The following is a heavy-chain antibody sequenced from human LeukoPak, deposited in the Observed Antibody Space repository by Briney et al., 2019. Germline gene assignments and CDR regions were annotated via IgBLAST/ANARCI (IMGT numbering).Heavy chain of an antibody. CDR2: ITSSGSAI. CDR1: GFIFSSYE. CDR3: AKDRYYGSGSYYAYYYYGMDV. Sequence: PGGSLRLSCAASGFIFSSYEMNWVRQAPGKGLEWVSYITSSGSAIFPADSVKGRFTISRDNAKNSLYLQMNSLRAEDTAVYYCAKDRYYGSGSYYAYYYYGMDVWGQGTTVTVSS. V-gene: IGHV3-48*03. J-gene: IGHJ6*02. D-gene: IGHD3-10*01.